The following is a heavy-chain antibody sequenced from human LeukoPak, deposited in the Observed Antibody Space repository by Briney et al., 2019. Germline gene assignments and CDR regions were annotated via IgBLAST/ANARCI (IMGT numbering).Heavy chain of an antibody. Sequence: PGGSLRLSCAASGFTFSSYWMSWVRQPPGKGLEWIGEINHSGSTNYNPSLKSRVTISVDTSKNQFSLKLSSVTAADTAVYYCARLEGPCYYMDVWGKGTTVTVSS. J-gene: IGHJ6*03. CDR2: INHSGST. CDR3: ARLEGPCYYMDV. D-gene: IGHD3-3*01. CDR1: GFTFSSYW. V-gene: IGHV4-34*01.